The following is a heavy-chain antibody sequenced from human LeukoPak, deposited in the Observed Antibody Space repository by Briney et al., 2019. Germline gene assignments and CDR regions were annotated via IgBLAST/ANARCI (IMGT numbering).Heavy chain of an antibody. CDR3: ARLSVWGYDILTGYYGPPGLPYYYYYMDV. CDR2: IYYSGST. V-gene: IGHV4-34*01. D-gene: IGHD3-9*01. CDR1: GGSFSGYY. J-gene: IGHJ6*03. Sequence: SETLSLTCAVYGGSFSGYYWSWIRQPPGKGLEWIGSIYYSGSTYYNPSLKSRVTISVDTSKNQFSLKLSSVTAADTAVYYCARLSVWGYDILTGYYGPPGLPYYYYYMDVWGKGTTVTISS.